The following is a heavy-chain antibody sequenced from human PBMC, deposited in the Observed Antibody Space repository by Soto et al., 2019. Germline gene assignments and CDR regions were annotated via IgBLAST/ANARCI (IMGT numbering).Heavy chain of an antibody. CDR3: ARDGGFYYDSSGYYSVI. D-gene: IGHD3-22*01. V-gene: IGHV1-18*01. Sequence: SVKVSCKASGYTFTSYGISWVRQAPGQGLEWMGWISGYNAATNYAQKHQGRVTMTTDTSTSTAYMELRNLRSDDTAVYYCARDGGFYYDSSGYYSVIWGQGTMVTVSS. CDR1: GYTFTSYG. J-gene: IGHJ3*02. CDR2: ISGYNAAT.